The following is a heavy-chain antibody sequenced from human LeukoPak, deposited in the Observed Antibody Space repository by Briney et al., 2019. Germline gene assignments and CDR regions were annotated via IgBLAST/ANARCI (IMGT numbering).Heavy chain of an antibody. CDR1: GFTFSNAW. CDR2: IKSKTDGGTT. D-gene: IGHD3-10*01. J-gene: IGHJ4*02. Sequence: PGGSLRLSCAASGFTFSNAWVSWVRQAPGKGLEWVGRIKSKTDGGTTDYAAPVKGRFTISRDDSKNTLYLQMNSLKTEDTAVYYCTTSLSGSYSDFDYWGQGTLVTVSS. V-gene: IGHV3-15*01. CDR3: TTSLSGSYSDFDY.